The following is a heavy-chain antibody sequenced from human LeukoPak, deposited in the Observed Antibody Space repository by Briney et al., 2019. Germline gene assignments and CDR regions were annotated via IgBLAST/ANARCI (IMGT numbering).Heavy chain of an antibody. J-gene: IGHJ4*02. D-gene: IGHD5-24*01. CDR3: ARVDGYNYVVDY. CDR2: IYSGGXX. CDR1: GFTFXSNY. Sequence: QAGGSLRLSCAASGFTFXSNYMSWVRQAPGKGXXWVSVIYSGGXXXXAXXXXXRXTISXXNSXNTXYLQMNSLRAEDTAVYYCARVDGYNYVVDYWGQGTLVTVSS. V-gene: IGHV3-53*01.